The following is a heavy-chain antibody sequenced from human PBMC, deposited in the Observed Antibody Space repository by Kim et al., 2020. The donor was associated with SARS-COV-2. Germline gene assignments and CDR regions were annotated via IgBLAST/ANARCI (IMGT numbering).Heavy chain of an antibody. Sequence: GSEKYYVDSGKGRFTISRDNAKKILFLQRDSLRAEDTAVYYCARGRGLDTWGQGTLVTVSS. CDR3: ARGRGLDT. CDR2: GSEK. J-gene: IGHJ5*02. V-gene: IGHV3-7*04. D-gene: IGHD3-10*01.